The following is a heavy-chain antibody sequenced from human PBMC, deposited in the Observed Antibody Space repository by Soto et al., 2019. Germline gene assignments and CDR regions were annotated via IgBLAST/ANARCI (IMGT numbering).Heavy chain of an antibody. CDR3: ARVRLSLFDY. D-gene: IGHD3-10*01. CDR1: GYTFTSYG. V-gene: IGHV1-18*04. CDR2: ISAHNGDT. Sequence: ASVKVSCKASGYTFTSYGITWVRQAPGQGLEWMGWISAHNGDTTYAQKFQGRATMTTDTSTRTAYMELRSLRSDDTAVYFCARVRLSLFDYWGQGTLVTVSS. J-gene: IGHJ4*02.